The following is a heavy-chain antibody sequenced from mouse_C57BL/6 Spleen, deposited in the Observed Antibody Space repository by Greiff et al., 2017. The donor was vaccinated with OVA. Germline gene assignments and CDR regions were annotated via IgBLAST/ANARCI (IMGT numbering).Heavy chain of an antibody. D-gene: IGHD2-4*01. J-gene: IGHJ4*01. CDR1: GFTFSDYY. CDR2: ISNGGGST. Sequence: VMLVESGGGLVQPGGSLKLSCAASGFTFSDYYMYWVRQTPEKRLEWVAYISNGGGSTYYPDTVKGRFTISRDNAKNTLYLQMSRLKSEDTAMYYCARHADYDDLYYAMDYWGQGTSVTVSS. CDR3: ARHADYDDLYYAMDY. V-gene: IGHV5-12*01.